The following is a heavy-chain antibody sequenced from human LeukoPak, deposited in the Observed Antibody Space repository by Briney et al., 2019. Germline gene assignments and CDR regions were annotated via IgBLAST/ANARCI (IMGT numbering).Heavy chain of an antibody. CDR3: ATLRRGLIDGYQEAGEYFQH. J-gene: IGHJ1*01. Sequence: TSGKVSCKASGYTFTSYYMHMVRQAPGQGLEWMGVSNPSGGRASYAQKFQGRVTMSRDMSASTLYMVLSSLRSEDTAVYYCATLRRGLIDGYQEAGEYFQHWGQGSLVTVSS. V-gene: IGHV1-46*01. CDR2: SNPSGGRA. CDR1: GYTFTSYY. D-gene: IGHD5-24*01.